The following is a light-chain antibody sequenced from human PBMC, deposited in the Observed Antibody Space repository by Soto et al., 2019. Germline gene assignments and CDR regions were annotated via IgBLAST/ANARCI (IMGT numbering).Light chain of an antibody. CDR3: QQFNSYPFT. Sequence: AIPLTQSPSSLSASVGDRVTITCRASQGISSALAWYQQKPGKAPKLLIYDASSLESGVPSRFSGSGSGTDFTLTISRLQPEDFATYYCQQFNSYPFTFGPGTKVDIK. CDR1: QGISSA. V-gene: IGKV1-13*02. CDR2: DAS. J-gene: IGKJ3*01.